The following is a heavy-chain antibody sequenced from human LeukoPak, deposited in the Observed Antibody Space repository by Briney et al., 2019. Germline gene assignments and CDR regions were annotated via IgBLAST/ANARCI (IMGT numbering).Heavy chain of an antibody. CDR2: ISGSGGST. V-gene: IGHV3-23*01. Sequence: QTGGSLRLSCAASGFTFSSYAMSWVRQAPGKGLEWVSAISGSGGSTYYADSVKGRFTISRDNGKNTLFLQMNSLRAEDAAVYYCVRGNDYGGPHYWGQGTLVTVSS. D-gene: IGHD4-23*01. J-gene: IGHJ4*02. CDR1: GFTFSSYA. CDR3: VRGNDYGGPHY.